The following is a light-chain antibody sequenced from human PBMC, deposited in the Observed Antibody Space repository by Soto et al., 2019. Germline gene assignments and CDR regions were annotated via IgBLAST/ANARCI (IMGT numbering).Light chain of an antibody. CDR1: SSDVGSYNY. J-gene: IGLJ2*01. V-gene: IGLV2-14*01. CDR2: EVT. CDR3: SSYTSSTNVV. Sequence: QSALTQPASVSGSPGQSVTISCTGTSSDVGSYNYVSWYQQHPGKAPKLMIYEVTNRPSGVSDRFSGSKSGNTASLTIAGLKADDEADYYCSSYTSSTNVVFGGGTKLTVL.